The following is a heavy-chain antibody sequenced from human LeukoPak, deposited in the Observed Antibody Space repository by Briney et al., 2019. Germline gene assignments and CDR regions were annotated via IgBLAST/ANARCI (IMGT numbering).Heavy chain of an antibody. V-gene: IGHV3-33*08. CDR3: ARAYRDEISGYYYVPFDY. CDR2: IWYDGNNK. J-gene: IGHJ4*02. Sequence: GGSLRLSCAASGFPFSTYAMHWVRQAPGKGLEWVAVIWYDGNNKYYPDSVKGRFTVSRDNSKNMLYLQMDSLRAEDTAVYFCARAYRDEISGYYYVPFDYWGQGTPVTVSS. CDR1: GFPFSTYA. D-gene: IGHD3-22*01.